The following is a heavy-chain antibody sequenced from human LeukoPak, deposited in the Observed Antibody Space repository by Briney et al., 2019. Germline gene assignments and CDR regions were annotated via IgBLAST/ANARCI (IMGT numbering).Heavy chain of an antibody. CDR3: ARVGRTRWTAATNAFDI. CDR1: GGSISSYY. V-gene: IGHV4-59*01. Sequence: SETLSLTCTVSGGSISSYYWSWIRQPPGKGLEWIGYIYYSGSTNYNPSLKNRVTISVDTSKNQFSLKLSSVAAADTAVYYCARVGRTRWTAATNAFDIWGQGTMVTVSS. J-gene: IGHJ3*02. CDR2: IYYSGST. D-gene: IGHD6-25*01.